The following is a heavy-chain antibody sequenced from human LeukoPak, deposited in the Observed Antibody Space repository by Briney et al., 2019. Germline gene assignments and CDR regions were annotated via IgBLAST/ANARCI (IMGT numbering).Heavy chain of an antibody. CDR2: IYYSGST. J-gene: IGHJ4*02. CDR3: ALSGYDSDY. CDR1: GGSISSSSYY. V-gene: IGHV4-39*01. D-gene: IGHD5-12*01. Sequence: PSETLSLTWTVSGGSISSSSYYWGWLREPPGKGLEWVGSIYYSGSTYYNPSLKCRVTISVDTSKNQFSRKLSSVTAADTAVYYCALSGYDSDYWGQGTLVTVSS.